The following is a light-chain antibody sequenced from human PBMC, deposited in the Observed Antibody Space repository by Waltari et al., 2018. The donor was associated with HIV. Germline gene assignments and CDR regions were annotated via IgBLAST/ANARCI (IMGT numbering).Light chain of an antibody. Sequence: QSALTQPASVSGSPGQSITISCTGTSSDVGSYHYVSWYQHHPGKAPKLMIYEVSNRPSGVSNRFSGSKSGYTASLTISGLQAEDEADYYCSSYTSTSTSCVFGTGTKVTVL. J-gene: IGLJ1*01. V-gene: IGLV2-14*01. CDR3: SSYTSTSTSCV. CDR2: EVS. CDR1: SSDVGSYHY.